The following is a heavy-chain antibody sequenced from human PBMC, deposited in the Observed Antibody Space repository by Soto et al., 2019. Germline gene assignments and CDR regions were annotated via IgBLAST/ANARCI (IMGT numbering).Heavy chain of an antibody. CDR3: ARPSRYCTNGVCYTWVDY. CDR1: GGSISSSSYY. Sequence: SETLSLTCTVSGGSISSSSYYWGWIRQPPGKGLEWIGGIYYSGSTYYNPSLKSRVTISVDTSKNQFPLKLSSVTAADTAVYYCARPSRYCTNGVCYTWVDYWGQGTLVTVSS. J-gene: IGHJ4*02. D-gene: IGHD2-8*01. V-gene: IGHV4-39*01. CDR2: IYYSGST.